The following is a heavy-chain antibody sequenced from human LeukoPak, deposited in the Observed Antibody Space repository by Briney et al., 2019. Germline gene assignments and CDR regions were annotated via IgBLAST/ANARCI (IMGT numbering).Heavy chain of an antibody. V-gene: IGHV1-8*01. Sequence: GASVKVSCKASGYTFTSYDINGVRQATGQGLEWMGWMNPNSGNTGYAQKFQGRVTMTRNTSISTAYMELSSLRSEDTAVYYCARGYCSGGSCYFLYFQHWGQGTLVTVSS. CDR3: ARGYCSGGSCYFLYFQH. D-gene: IGHD2-15*01. CDR2: MNPNSGNT. CDR1: GYTFTSYD. J-gene: IGHJ1*01.